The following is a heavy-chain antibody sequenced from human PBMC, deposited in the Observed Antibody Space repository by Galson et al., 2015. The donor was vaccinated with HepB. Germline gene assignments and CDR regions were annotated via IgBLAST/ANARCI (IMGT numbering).Heavy chain of an antibody. J-gene: IGHJ4*02. CDR3: AKGSKVYDYGPGDY. CDR1: GFTFSSYA. D-gene: IGHD4/OR15-4a*01. CDR2: ISGSGGST. V-gene: IGHV3-23*01. Sequence: SLRLSCAASGFTFSSYAMSWVRQAPGKGLEWVSAISGSGGSTYYADSVKGRFTISRDNSKNTLYLQMNSLRAEDTAVYYCAKGSKVYDYGPGDYWGQGTLVTVSS.